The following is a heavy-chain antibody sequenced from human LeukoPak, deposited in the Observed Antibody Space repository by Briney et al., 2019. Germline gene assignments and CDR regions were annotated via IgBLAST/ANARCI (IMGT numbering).Heavy chain of an antibody. CDR2: INHSGST. V-gene: IGHV4-34*01. J-gene: IGHJ4*02. CDR3: ARHTGGLLFREKIDY. Sequence: SETLSLTCAVYGGSFSGYYWSWIRQPPGKGLEWIGEINHSGSTNYNPSLKSRVTISVDTSKNQFSLKLSSVTAADTAVYYCARHTGGLLFREKIDYWGQGTLVTVSS. D-gene: IGHD3-10*01. CDR1: GGSFSGYY.